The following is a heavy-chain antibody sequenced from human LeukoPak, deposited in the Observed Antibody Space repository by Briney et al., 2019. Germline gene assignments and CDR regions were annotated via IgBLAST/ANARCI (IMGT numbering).Heavy chain of an antibody. J-gene: IGHJ1*01. CDR2: ISGSGGST. CDR3: AKEIEQWLVRAEYFQH. Sequence: PGGSLRLSCAASGFTFSSYAMSWVRQAPGKGLEWVSAISGSGGSTYYADSVKGRFTISRDNSKNTLYLQMNSLRAEDTAVYYCAKEIEQWLVRAEYFQHWGQGTLVTVSS. D-gene: IGHD6-19*01. V-gene: IGHV3-23*01. CDR1: GFTFSSYA.